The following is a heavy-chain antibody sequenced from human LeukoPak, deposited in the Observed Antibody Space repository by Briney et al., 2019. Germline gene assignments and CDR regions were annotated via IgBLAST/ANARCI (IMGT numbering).Heavy chain of an antibody. CDR1: GFTVSNNY. CDR3: ARDPPAVTANTYG. D-gene: IGHD5-18*01. J-gene: IGHJ4*02. V-gene: IGHV3-66*01. Sequence: PGGSLRLSCAASGFTVSNNYMNWVRQAPGKGLEWVSLIYSGGTTYYADSVKGRFTISRDGSKNTPYLQMNSLRVEDTAVYYCARDPPAVTANTYGWGQGTLVTVSS. CDR2: IYSGGTT.